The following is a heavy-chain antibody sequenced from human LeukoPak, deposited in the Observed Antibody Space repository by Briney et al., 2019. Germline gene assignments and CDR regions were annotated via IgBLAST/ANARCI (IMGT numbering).Heavy chain of an antibody. V-gene: IGHV4-34*01. CDR1: GGSFSGYY. CDR3: ARGDGSGSGRWFDP. D-gene: IGHD3-10*01. CDR2: IYHTGST. J-gene: IGHJ5*02. Sequence: PSETLSLTCAVYGGSFSGYYWSWIRQPPGEGLEWIGYIYHTGSTYYNPSLKGRVTISVDRSKNQFSLNLNFVTAADTALYYCARGDGSGSGRWFDPWGQGTLITVSS.